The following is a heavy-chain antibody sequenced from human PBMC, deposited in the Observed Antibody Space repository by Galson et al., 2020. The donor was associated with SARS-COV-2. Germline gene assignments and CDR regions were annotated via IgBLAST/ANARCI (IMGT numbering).Heavy chain of an antibody. Sequence: GESLKISCKASGYTFTRSWIGWVRQTPEKGLEWMAIIYPDDSETKYSPSFPGQATISADKSISTVYLQWSSLEASDPAIYYCARLGHYDYWTGSRSYFDFWGQGALVIVSS. CDR1: GYTFTRSW. V-gene: IGHV5-51*01. J-gene: IGHJ4*02. CDR2: IYPDDSET. D-gene: IGHD3-3*01. CDR3: ARLGHYDYWTGSRSYFDF.